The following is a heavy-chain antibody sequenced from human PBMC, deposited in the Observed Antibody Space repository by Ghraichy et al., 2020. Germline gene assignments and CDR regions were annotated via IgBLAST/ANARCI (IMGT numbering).Heavy chain of an antibody. V-gene: IGHV4-34*01. D-gene: IGHD3-22*01. Sequence: SETLSLTCAVYGGSFSGYYWSWIRQPPGKGLEWIGEINHSGSTNYTPSLKSRVTISVDTSKNQFSLKLSSVTAADTAVYYCARGKTRIVVVNKGFDYWGQGTLVTVSS. J-gene: IGHJ4*02. CDR1: GGSFSGYY. CDR3: ARGKTRIVVVNKGFDY. CDR2: INHSGST.